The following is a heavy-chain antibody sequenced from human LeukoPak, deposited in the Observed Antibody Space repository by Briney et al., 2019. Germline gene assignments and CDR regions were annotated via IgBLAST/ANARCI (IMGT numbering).Heavy chain of an antibody. Sequence: GGSLRLSCAASGFTFSSYSMTWVRQAPGKGLEWVSSISSSSSYIYYADSVKGRFTISRDNAKNSLYLQMNSLRAEDTAVYYCARDSYPDDAFDIWGQGTMVTVSS. J-gene: IGHJ3*02. CDR2: ISSSSSYI. V-gene: IGHV3-21*01. CDR1: GFTFSSYS. D-gene: IGHD1-26*01. CDR3: ARDSYPDDAFDI.